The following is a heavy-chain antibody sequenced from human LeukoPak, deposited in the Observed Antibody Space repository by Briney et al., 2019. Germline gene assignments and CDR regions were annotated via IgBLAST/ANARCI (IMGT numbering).Heavy chain of an antibody. CDR2: IIPILGTS. D-gene: IGHD3-16*01. V-gene: IGHV1-69*13. J-gene: IGHJ5*02. Sequence: SVKVSCKASGGIFSNYAITWVRQAPGQGLEWMGEIIPILGTSKYAQMFQGRVTITADESTSTAYMELSSLRSEDTAMYYCARADYGYFDPWGQGTLVTVSS. CDR3: ARADYGYFDP. CDR1: GGIFSNYA.